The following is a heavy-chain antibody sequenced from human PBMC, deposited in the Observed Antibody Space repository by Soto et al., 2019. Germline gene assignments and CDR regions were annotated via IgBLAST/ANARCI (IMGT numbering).Heavy chain of an antibody. D-gene: IGHD6-19*01. CDR3: ARHRVSGWYYYGMDV. CDR1: GYSFTSYW. Sequence: GESLKISCKGSGYSFTSYWIGWVRQMPGKGLEWMGIIYPGDSDTRYSPSFQGQVTISADKSISTAYLQWSSLKASDTAMYYCARHRVSGWYYYGMDVWGQGTTVTVS. CDR2: IYPGDSDT. V-gene: IGHV5-51*01. J-gene: IGHJ6*02.